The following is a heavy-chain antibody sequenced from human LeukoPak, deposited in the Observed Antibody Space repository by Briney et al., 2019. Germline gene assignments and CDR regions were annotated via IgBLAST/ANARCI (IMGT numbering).Heavy chain of an antibody. Sequence: ASVQVSCKASGYTFTGYYMHWVRQAPGQGLEWMGRINPNSGGTNYAQKFQGRVTMTRDTSISTAYLELSRLRSDDTAVYYCARDKEWELLMYYFDYWGLGTLVTVSS. D-gene: IGHD1-26*01. CDR3: ARDKEWELLMYYFDY. CDR2: INPNSGGT. J-gene: IGHJ4*02. CDR1: GYTFTGYY. V-gene: IGHV1-2*06.